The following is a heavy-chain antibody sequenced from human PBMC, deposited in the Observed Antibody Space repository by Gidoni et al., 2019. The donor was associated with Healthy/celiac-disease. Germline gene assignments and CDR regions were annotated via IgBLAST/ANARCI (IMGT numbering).Heavy chain of an antibody. Sequence: QVQLVQSGAEVMKPGAAVNVPCQESGYTFTSYYMHWVRRAPGQGLEWMGILNPSGGSTSYAQNFRGRVTMTRDTSASTVYMELSSRRSEDSAVYYCARDGSRAAAGTWYFDLWGRGPLVTVSS. D-gene: IGHD6-13*01. V-gene: IGHV1-46*01. CDR3: ARDGSRAAAGTWYFDL. CDR2: LNPSGGST. J-gene: IGHJ2*01. CDR1: GYTFTSYY.